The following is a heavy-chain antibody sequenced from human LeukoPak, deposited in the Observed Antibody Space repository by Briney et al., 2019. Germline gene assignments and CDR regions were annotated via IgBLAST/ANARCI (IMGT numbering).Heavy chain of an antibody. V-gene: IGHV4-39*07. J-gene: IGHJ6*03. CDR2: IYYSGST. Sequence: SEALSLTCTVSGGSISSSSYYWGWIRQPPGKGLEWIGSIYYSGSTYYNPSLKSRVTISVDTSKNQFSLKLSSVTAADTAVYYCARGHLNYDSSGYYYYYMDVWGKGTTVTVSS. CDR1: GGSISSSSYY. CDR3: ARGHLNYDSSGYYYYYMDV. D-gene: IGHD3-22*01.